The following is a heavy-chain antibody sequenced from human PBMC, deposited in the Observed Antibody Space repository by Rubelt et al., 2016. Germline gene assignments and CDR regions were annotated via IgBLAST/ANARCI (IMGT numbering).Heavy chain of an antibody. CDR1: GYTFTSYG. D-gene: IGHD3-22*01. J-gene: IGHJ4*02. Sequence: QVQLVQSGAEVKKPGASVKVSCKASGYTFTSYGISWVRQAPGQGLEWMGWISAYNGNTNYAQKLQGRVTMTTDTSTSTADRGLRSLRSDDTAVYYCARVEYYYDSSGYSDYWGQGTLVTVSS. CDR2: ISAYNGNT. CDR3: ARVEYYYDSSGYSDY. V-gene: IGHV1-18*01.